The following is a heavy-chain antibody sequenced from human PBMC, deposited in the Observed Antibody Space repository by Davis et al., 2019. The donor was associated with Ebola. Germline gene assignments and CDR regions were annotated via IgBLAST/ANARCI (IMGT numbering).Heavy chain of an antibody. CDR1: GYTFTSYY. CDR2: INPSGGST. D-gene: IGHD6-13*01. Sequence: ASVKVSCKASGYTFTSYYMHWVRQAPGQGLEWMGIINPSGGSTSYAQKFQGRVTMTRDTSTSTVYMELSSLRSEDTAVYYCARGGSSWRNYYYYGMDVWGKGTTVTVSS. V-gene: IGHV1-46*01. J-gene: IGHJ6*04. CDR3: ARGGSSWRNYYYYGMDV.